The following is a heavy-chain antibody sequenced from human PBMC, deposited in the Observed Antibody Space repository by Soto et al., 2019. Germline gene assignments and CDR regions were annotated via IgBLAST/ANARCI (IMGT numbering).Heavy chain of an antibody. Sequence: PWGSLRLSCAASGFSFSSYGMHWVRQAPGKGLEWVAVIWYDGSNKYYADSVKGRFTISRDNSKNTLYLLMNSLRAEDTAVYYCARDGSGDRHAFDIWGQGTMVTVSS. D-gene: IGHD3-10*01. CDR1: GFSFSSYG. CDR3: ARDGSGDRHAFDI. CDR2: IWYDGSNK. J-gene: IGHJ3*02. V-gene: IGHV3-33*01.